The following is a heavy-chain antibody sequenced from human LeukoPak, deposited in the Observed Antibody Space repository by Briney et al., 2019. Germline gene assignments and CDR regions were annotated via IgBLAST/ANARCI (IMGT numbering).Heavy chain of an antibody. D-gene: IGHD5-24*01. CDR1: GFTFSSYA. J-gene: IGHJ4*02. CDR3: ARGRDGYNFDY. Sequence: GGSLRLSCAASGFTFSSYAMSWVRQAPGKWLEWVSAISGSGGSTYYADSVKGRFTISRDNSKNTLYLQMNSLRAEDTAVYYCARGRDGYNFDYWGQGTLVTVSS. CDR2: ISGSGGST. V-gene: IGHV3-23*01.